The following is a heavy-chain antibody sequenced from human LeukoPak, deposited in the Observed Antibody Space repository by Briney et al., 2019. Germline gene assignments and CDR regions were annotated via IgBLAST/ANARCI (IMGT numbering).Heavy chain of an antibody. CDR2: INIGDGDT. J-gene: IGHJ4*02. D-gene: IGHD1-1*01. CDR3: ARDRGGTGDFDY. CDR1: GYTFTSFV. Sequence: ASVKVSCKASGYTFTSFVIHWVRRAPGQRLEWMGWINIGDGDTKYSQKFQDRVTIARDTSASTAYMELRRLRSEDTDIYYCARDRGGTGDFDYWGQGTLVTVSS. V-gene: IGHV1-3*04.